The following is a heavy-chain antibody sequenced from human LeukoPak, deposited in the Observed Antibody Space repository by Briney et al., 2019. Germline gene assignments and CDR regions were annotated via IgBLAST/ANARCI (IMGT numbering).Heavy chain of an antibody. CDR3: ARERVTWIQLEYYFDY. CDR1: GGSISSGDYY. V-gene: IGHV4-30-4*01. J-gene: IGHJ4*02. Sequence: SQTLSLTCTVSGGSISSGDYYWGWIRQPPGKGLEWIGYIYYSGSTYYNPSLKSRVTISVDTSKNQFSLKLSSVTAADTAVYYCARERVTWIQLEYYFDYWGQGTLVTVS. CDR2: IYYSGST. D-gene: IGHD5-18*01.